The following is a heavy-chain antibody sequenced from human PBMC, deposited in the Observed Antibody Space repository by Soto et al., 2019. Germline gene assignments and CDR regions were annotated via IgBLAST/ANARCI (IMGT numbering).Heavy chain of an antibody. CDR1: SGSISSGAYS. J-gene: IGHJ6*02. V-gene: IGHV4-30-2*01. Sequence: QVQLQESGSGLVKPSQTLSLTCSVSSGSISSGAYSWTWIRQPPGKGLEWIGHIYASGVTYYNLPLESRLTIASVKPRNHFTLRLTSVTAADTAVYYCASGVSLDQHYSSGLHVWGLGTTVTVSS. CDR3: ASGVSLDQHYSSGLHV. CDR2: IYASGVT. D-gene: IGHD1-20*01.